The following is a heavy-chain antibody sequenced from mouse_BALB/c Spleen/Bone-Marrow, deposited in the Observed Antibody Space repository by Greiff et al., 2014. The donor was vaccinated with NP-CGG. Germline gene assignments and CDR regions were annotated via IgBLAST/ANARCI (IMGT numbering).Heavy chain of an antibody. J-gene: IGHJ4*01. D-gene: IGHD4-1*01. V-gene: IGHV14-3*02. CDR3: DRWEYYAMDY. Sequence: EVMLVESGAELVKPGASVKLSCTASGFTITDTYMHWVKQMPEQGLEWIGRIDPANGNSKYHPKFRGKSTITADTSSNTAYLQLSSLTSEDTAVYCCDRWEYYAMDYWGQGTSVTVSS. CDR2: IDPANGNS. CDR1: GFTITDTY.